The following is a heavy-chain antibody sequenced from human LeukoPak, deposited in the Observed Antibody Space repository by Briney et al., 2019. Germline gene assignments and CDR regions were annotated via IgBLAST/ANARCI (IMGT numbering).Heavy chain of an antibody. CDR1: GCTFTSYG. J-gene: IGHJ4*02. Sequence: ASVKVSCKASGCTFTSYGIGWVRQAPGQGLEWMGCISAYNGNTNYAQKLQGRVTMTTDTSTSTAYMNLRSLRSDDTAVYYCAREVPYDSSFYYQPVDYWGQGTLVTVSS. CDR3: AREVPYDSSFYYQPVDY. D-gene: IGHD3-22*01. CDR2: ISAYNGNT. V-gene: IGHV1-18*01.